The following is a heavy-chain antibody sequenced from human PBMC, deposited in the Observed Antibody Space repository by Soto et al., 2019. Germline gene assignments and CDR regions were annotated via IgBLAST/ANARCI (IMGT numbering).Heavy chain of an antibody. D-gene: IGHD3-9*01. CDR2: IYYSGST. V-gene: IGHV4-39*01. Sequence: PSETLSLTCTVSGGSISSSSYYWGWIRQPPGKGLEWIGSIYYSGSTYYNPSLKSRVTISVDTSKNQFSLKLSSVTAADTAVYYCARQYYDILTYYYYYGMDVWGQGTTVTVSS. J-gene: IGHJ6*02. CDR1: GGSISSSSYY. CDR3: ARQYYDILTYYYYYGMDV.